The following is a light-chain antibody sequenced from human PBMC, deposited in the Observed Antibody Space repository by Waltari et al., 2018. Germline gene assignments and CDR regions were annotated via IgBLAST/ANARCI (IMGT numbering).Light chain of an antibody. CDR3: QEYDSLPVT. CDR2: KAS. V-gene: IGKV1-5*03. CDR1: QSVKNN. J-gene: IGKJ4*01. Sequence: DIQMTQSPSTLSASVGDRITITCRTSQSVKNNLAWYQQKPGKAPNVLIHKASRLEGGVPSRFSGSEYGTEFTHTISSLQPYDFATYYGQEYDSLPVTFGGGTRVEIK.